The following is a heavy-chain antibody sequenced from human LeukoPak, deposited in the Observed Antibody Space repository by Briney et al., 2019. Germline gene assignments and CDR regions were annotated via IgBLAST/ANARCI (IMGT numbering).Heavy chain of an antibody. CDR2: IQYDGGNT. J-gene: IGHJ4*02. Sequence: AGGSLRLSCAASGFIFSSYGIHWVRQAPGKGLEWITFIQYDGGNTYYADSVKGRFTISRDNSRNTLHLQMNGLRPEDTAVYYCVNDPEYGVVVWGQGTLVTVSS. CDR1: GFIFSSYG. CDR3: VNDPEYGVVV. V-gene: IGHV3-30*02. D-gene: IGHD4/OR15-4a*01.